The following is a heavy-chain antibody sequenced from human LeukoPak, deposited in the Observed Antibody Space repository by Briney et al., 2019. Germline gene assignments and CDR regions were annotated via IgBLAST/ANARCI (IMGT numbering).Heavy chain of an antibody. CDR3: ARDPPIVGATTGDY. CDR2: ISSSSSYI. D-gene: IGHD1-26*01. Sequence: GGSLRLSCAASGFTFSSYSMNWVRQAPGKGLEWVSSISSSSSYIYYADSVKGRFTISRDNAKNSLYLQMNSLRAEDTAVYYCARDPPIVGATTGDYWGQGTLVTVSS. CDR1: GFTFSSYS. V-gene: IGHV3-21*01. J-gene: IGHJ4*02.